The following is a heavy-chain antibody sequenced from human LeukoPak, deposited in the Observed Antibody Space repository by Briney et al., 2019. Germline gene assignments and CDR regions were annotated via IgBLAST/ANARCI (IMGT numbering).Heavy chain of an antibody. CDR3: ASGGEIGYFDS. J-gene: IGHJ4*02. V-gene: IGHV4-4*07. Sequence: SETLSLTCTVSGGSISNYYWSWIRQPAGKGLEWIGRIYTSGSTSYNPSLKSRVTISVDKSKNQFSLKLSSVTAADTAVFYCASGGEIGYFDSWGQGTLVTVSS. D-gene: IGHD2-21*01. CDR1: GGSISNYY. CDR2: IYTSGST.